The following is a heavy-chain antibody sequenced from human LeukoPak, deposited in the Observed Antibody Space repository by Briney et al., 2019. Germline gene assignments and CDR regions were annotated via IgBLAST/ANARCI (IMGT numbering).Heavy chain of an antibody. Sequence: GRSLRLSCAASGFTFSSHAMHWVRQAPGKGLEWVAVISYDGSNKYYADSVKGRFTISRDNSKNTLYLQMNSLRAEDTAVYYCARPPTYYDSWSGYYFDYWGQGTLVTVSS. CDR3: ARPPTYYDSWSGYYFDY. CDR2: ISYDGSNK. V-gene: IGHV3-30-3*01. CDR1: GFTFSSHA. D-gene: IGHD3-3*01. J-gene: IGHJ4*02.